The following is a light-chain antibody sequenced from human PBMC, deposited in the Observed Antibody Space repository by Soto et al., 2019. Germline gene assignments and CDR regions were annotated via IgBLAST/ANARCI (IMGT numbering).Light chain of an antibody. V-gene: IGKV3-11*01. Sequence: EIVLTQSPATLSLSPGERATLSCRASQSVSIDLAWYQQKPGQAPRLLIYDASNRATGIPARFSGSGSGTDFTLTISSLEPEDFAVYYCQQRINWRRITFGQGTRLEIK. CDR2: DAS. CDR3: QQRINWRRIT. J-gene: IGKJ5*01. CDR1: QSVSID.